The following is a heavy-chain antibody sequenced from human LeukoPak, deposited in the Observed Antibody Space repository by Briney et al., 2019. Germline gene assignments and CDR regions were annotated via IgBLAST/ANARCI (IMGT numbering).Heavy chain of an antibody. V-gene: IGHV4-59*01. Sequence: PSETLSLTCTVSGGSISSYYWSWSREPPGKGLEWMAYIYYSGSTNYNPSLKSRVTISVDTSKNQFSLKLSSVTAADTAVYYCARSYSSSWYITQYYYYMDVWGKGTTVTVSS. CDR1: GGSISSYY. D-gene: IGHD6-13*01. CDR2: IYYSGST. J-gene: IGHJ6*03. CDR3: ARSYSSSWYITQYYYYMDV.